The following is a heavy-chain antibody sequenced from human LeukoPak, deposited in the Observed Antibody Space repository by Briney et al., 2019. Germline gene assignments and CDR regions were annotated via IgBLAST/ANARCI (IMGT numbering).Heavy chain of an antibody. Sequence: GGSLRLSCAASGFTFSNYWMHWVRQAPGKGLEWVANIKQDGSEKYYVDSVKGRFTISRDNAKNPLYLQMNSLRAEDTALYYCARDASNYYDSSAFSYWGQGTLVTVSS. V-gene: IGHV3-7*01. CDR1: GFTFSNYW. D-gene: IGHD3-22*01. CDR3: ARDASNYYDSSAFSY. J-gene: IGHJ4*02. CDR2: IKQDGSEK.